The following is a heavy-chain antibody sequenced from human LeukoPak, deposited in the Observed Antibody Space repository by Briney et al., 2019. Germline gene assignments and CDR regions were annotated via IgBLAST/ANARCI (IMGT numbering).Heavy chain of an antibody. V-gene: IGHV1-8*01. J-gene: IGHJ4*02. CDR3: ARGVGYYGAGSPSDY. D-gene: IGHD3-10*01. CDR2: MNPNSGNT. CDR1: VYTFTSYD. Sequence: ASVKVSCKASVYTFTSYDINWVRQATGQGLEWMGWMNPNSGNTGYAQKFQGRVTMTRNTSISTAYMELSSLRSEDTAVYYCARGVGYYGAGSPSDYWGQGTLVTVSS.